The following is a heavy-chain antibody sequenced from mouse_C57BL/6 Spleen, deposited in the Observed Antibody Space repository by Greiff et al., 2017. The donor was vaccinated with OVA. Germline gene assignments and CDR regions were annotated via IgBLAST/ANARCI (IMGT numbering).Heavy chain of an antibody. Sequence: QLQQPGAELVRPGTSVKLSCKASGYTFTSYWMHWVKQRPGQGLEWIGVIDPSDSYTNYNQKFKGKATLTVDTSSSTAYMQLSSLTSEDSAVYYCAGYYYGSRGYWGQGTTLTVSS. D-gene: IGHD1-1*01. J-gene: IGHJ2*01. CDR2: IDPSDSYT. V-gene: IGHV1-59*01. CDR1: GYTFTSYW. CDR3: AGYYYGSRGY.